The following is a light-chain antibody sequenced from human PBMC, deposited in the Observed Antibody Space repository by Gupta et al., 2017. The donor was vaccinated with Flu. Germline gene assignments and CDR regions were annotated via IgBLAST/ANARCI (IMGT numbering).Light chain of an antibody. CDR1: QSIATY. CDR2: AAS. Sequence: PSSLSASIGDRVTITCRASQSIATYLNWYQQKPGKAPKLLIYAASRLQFGVPSRFSGGGSGTDFTLTISPLLLEDFATYYCQQSDSNPQTFGPGTNVDF. V-gene: IGKV1-39*01. J-gene: IGKJ3*01. CDR3: QQSDSNPQT.